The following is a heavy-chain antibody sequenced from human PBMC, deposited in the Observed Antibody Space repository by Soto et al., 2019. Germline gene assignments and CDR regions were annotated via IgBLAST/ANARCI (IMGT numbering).Heavy chain of an antibody. V-gene: IGHV3-7*05. CDR3: ARAKRAVAGNYLDY. J-gene: IGHJ4*02. CDR2: IKQDGSEK. CDR1: GFTFSSYW. Sequence: GGSLRLSCAASGFTFSSYWMSWVRQAPGKGLEWVANIKQDGSEKYYVDSVKGRFTISRDNAKNSLYLQMNSLRAEDTAVYYCARAKRAVAGNYLDYSGQGSLVTVSS. D-gene: IGHD6-19*01.